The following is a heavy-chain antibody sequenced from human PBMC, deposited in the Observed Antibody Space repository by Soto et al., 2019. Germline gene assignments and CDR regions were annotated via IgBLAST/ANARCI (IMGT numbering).Heavy chain of an antibody. CDR2: IIPIFGTA. D-gene: IGHD6-6*01. CDR1: GGTFSSYA. Sequence: ASVKVSCTASGGTFSSYAISWVRQAPGQGLEWMGGIIPIFGTANYAQKFQGRVTITADESTSTAYMELSSLRSEDTAAYYCARAGHSSSSEGANWFDPWGQGTLVTVSS. V-gene: IGHV1-69*13. CDR3: ARAGHSSSSEGANWFDP. J-gene: IGHJ5*02.